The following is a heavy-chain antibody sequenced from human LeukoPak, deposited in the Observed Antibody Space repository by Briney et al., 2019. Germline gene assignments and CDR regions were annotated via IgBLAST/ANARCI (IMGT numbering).Heavy chain of an antibody. J-gene: IGHJ4*02. Sequence: PGGSLRLSCAASGFTFSTYSMKWVRQAPGKGLEWVSYISSSSSTIYYADSVRGRFTISRDNAKNSLYLQMNSLRAEDTAIYYCARDQYSYGSGNYYKSFDYWGQGTLVTVSS. V-gene: IGHV3-48*04. CDR1: GFTFSTYS. CDR3: ARDQYSYGSGNYYKSFDY. CDR2: ISSSSSTI. D-gene: IGHD3-10*01.